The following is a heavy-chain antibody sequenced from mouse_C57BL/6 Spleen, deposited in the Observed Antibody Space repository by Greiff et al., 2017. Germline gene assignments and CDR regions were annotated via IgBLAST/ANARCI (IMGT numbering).Heavy chain of an antibody. D-gene: IGHD1-1*01. CDR2: ISSGGDYI. V-gene: IGHV5-9-1*02. CDR1: GFTFSSYA. J-gene: IGHJ3*01. CDR3: TREDYGSRGAY. Sequence: EVKLMESGEGLVKPGGSLKLSCAASGFTFSSYAMSWVRQTPEKRLEWVAYISSGGDYIYYADTVKGRFTISRDNARNTLYLQMSSLKSEDTAMYYCTREDYGSRGAYWGQGTLVTVSA.